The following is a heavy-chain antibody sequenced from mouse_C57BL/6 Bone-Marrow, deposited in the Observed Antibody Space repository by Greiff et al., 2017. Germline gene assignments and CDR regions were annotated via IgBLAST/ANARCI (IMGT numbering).Heavy chain of an antibody. J-gene: IGHJ4*01. Sequence: SGAELARPGASVKLSCKASGYTFTSYGISWVKQRTGQGLEWIGEIYPRSGNTYYNEKFKGKATLTADKSSSTAYMELRSLTSEDSAVYFCARGGYYDYEDYAMDYWGQGTSVTVSS. CDR1: GYTFTSYG. V-gene: IGHV1-81*01. CDR3: ARGGYYDYEDYAMDY. D-gene: IGHD2-4*01. CDR2: IYPRSGNT.